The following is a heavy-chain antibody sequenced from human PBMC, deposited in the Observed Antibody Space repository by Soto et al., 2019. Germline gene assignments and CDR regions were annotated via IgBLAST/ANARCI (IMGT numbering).Heavy chain of an antibody. CDR2: IYHNGST. CDR1: GGSISSNSW. D-gene: IGHD6-6*01. Sequence: PSETLSLTCVVSGGSISSNSWWSWVRQPPGKGLEWIGEIYHNGSTNYKSSLKSRVIIKLDKSKNQFSLKMISVTAADTAVYYCARDKLNTAARFDYWGQGTLVTVSS. CDR3: ARDKLNTAARFDY. V-gene: IGHV4-4*02. J-gene: IGHJ4*02.